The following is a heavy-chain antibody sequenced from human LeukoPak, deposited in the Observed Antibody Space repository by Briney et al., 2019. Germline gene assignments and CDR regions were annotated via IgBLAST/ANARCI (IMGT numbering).Heavy chain of an antibody. J-gene: IGHJ4*02. CDR1: GDSIDSYY. CDR3: AGRSAMYFDS. CDR2: VFYSGPT. V-gene: IGHV4-59*01. D-gene: IGHD1-26*01. Sequence: TSETLSPTCTVSGDSIDSYYWSWIRQPPGEGLQWLGYVFYSGPTNYDASLKSRVAISVDRSKNQFSLKLTCVSAADTAVYYCAGRSAMYFDSWGQGTPVTVSS.